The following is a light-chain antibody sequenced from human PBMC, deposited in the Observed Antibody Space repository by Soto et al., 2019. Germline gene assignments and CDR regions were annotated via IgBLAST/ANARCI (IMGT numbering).Light chain of an antibody. CDR2: GAS. CDR3: QQSGISPRP. Sequence: IVLKLSPGALSLSKGERATLSCRASQSVSSSYLAWYQQKPGQAPRPLIYGASSRATGIPDRFSGSGSGTDFTLTISTLEPEDFAVYYCQQSGISPRPFGQGAKVDIK. J-gene: IGKJ1*01. CDR1: QSVSSSY. V-gene: IGKV3-20*01.